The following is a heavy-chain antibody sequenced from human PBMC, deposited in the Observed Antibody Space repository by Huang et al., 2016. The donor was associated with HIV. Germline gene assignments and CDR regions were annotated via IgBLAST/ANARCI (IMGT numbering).Heavy chain of an antibody. CDR1: GGTFDTYW. Sequence: DVQLVESGGDIVQPGGSLRLSCAASGGTFDTYWVNWVRQAPGKGLVVLARISSDGSRATYADFGKGRFTISRDNAQKVLYLEMNSLRGDDAGVYYCARAKGTASTTYFYYFGLDVWGQGTTVTVSS. CDR3: ARAKGTASTTYFYYFGLDV. D-gene: IGHD1-26*01. V-gene: IGHV3-74*01. J-gene: IGHJ6*02. CDR2: ISSDGSRA.